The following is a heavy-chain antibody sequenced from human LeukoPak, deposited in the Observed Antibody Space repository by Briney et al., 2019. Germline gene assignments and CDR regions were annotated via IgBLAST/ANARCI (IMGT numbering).Heavy chain of an antibody. D-gene: IGHD6-6*01. CDR1: GGTFSSYA. CDR2: TIPILGIA. J-gene: IGHJ5*02. CDR3: ARETYSSSTPRKNWFDP. Sequence: SVKVSCKASGGTFSSYAISWVRQAPGQGLEWMGRTIPILGIANYAQKFQGRVTITADKSTSTAYMELSSLRSEDTAVYYCARETYSSSTPRKNWFDPWGQGTLVTVPS. V-gene: IGHV1-69*04.